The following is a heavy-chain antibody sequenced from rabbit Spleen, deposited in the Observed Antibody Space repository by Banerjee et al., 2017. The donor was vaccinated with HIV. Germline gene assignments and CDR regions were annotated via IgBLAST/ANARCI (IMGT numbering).Heavy chain of an antibody. CDR3: TRDSGSGPYIDGYFNL. CDR2: IYTGNGKS. Sequence: QEQLVESGGGLVKPGASLTLICTASGFSFSSGYDMSWVRQAPGKGLEWIGFIYTGNGKSYYASWAKGRFTISKTSSTTVTLRMTSLTVADTATYFCTRDSGSGPYIDGYFNLWGPGTLVTVS. D-gene: IGHD1-1*01. CDR1: GFSFSSGYD. J-gene: IGHJ4*01. V-gene: IGHV1S45*01.